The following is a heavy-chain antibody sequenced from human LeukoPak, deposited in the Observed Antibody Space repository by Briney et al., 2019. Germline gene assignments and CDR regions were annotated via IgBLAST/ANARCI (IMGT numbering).Heavy chain of an antibody. Sequence: GASVKVSCKASGYTFTGYYMHWARQAPGQGLEWMGWINPNSGGTNYAQKFQGRVTMTRDTSISTAYMELSRLRSDDTAVYYCAREPLKNAGMVATNFDYWGQGTLVTVSS. V-gene: IGHV1-2*02. D-gene: IGHD5-12*01. CDR1: GYTFTGYY. CDR3: AREPLKNAGMVATNFDY. J-gene: IGHJ4*02. CDR2: INPNSGGT.